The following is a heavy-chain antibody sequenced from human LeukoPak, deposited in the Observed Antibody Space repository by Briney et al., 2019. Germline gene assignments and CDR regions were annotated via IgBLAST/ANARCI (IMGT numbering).Heavy chain of an antibody. V-gene: IGHV3-23*01. D-gene: IGHD5-18*01. CDR1: GSTFSNYA. Sequence: GGSLRLSCAASGSTFSNYAMSWARQAPGKGLEWVSAISGSGGSTYYADSVKGRFTISRDNSKNTLYLQMNSLRAEDTAVYYCTKGTIWLPFDYWGQGTLVTVSS. CDR2: ISGSGGST. J-gene: IGHJ4*02. CDR3: TKGTIWLPFDY.